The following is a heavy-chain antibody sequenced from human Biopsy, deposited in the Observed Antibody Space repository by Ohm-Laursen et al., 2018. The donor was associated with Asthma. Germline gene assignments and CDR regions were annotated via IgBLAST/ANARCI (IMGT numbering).Heavy chain of an antibody. Sequence: PGTLPLTCDVSGGSTSVSNWWSWVRQPPGRGLEWIGQIYHLGNANYNPSLKSRVTMSVDKSKNQFSLKLTSVTAADTAVYFCARRWRSYDSSNYYLDQWGQGTLVTVSS. D-gene: IGHD3-22*01. J-gene: IGHJ4*02. CDR3: ARRWRSYDSSNYYLDQ. CDR2: IYHLGNA. V-gene: IGHV4-4*01. CDR1: GGSTSVSNW.